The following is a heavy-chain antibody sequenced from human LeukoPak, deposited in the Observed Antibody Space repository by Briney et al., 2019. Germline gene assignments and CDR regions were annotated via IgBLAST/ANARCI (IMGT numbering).Heavy chain of an antibody. CDR3: ARATLDN. CDR1: GFTVSNNY. CDR2: IYSGEST. Sequence: GGSLRLSCAASGFTVSNNYISWVRQAPGKGLEWVAVIYSGESTKYADSVKARFTISRDNSKNTVYLQMNSLRADDTAVYYWARATLDNWGQGTLVTVSS. J-gene: IGHJ4*02. V-gene: IGHV3-53*01.